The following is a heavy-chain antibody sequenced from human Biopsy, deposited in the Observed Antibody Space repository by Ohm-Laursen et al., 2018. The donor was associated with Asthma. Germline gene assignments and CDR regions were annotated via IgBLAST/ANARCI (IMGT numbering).Heavy chain of an antibody. CDR1: GGTFKTYV. Sequence: ASSVKVSCKSLGGTFKTYVIGWVRQAPGQGLEWMGGINSVFGTTTYPQKFQDRVTITADDSTSTVYMELSSLRSEDTAVYYCARKAGSCISRTCYSLDFWGQGTLVTVSS. J-gene: IGHJ4*02. CDR2: INSVFGTT. V-gene: IGHV1-69*01. CDR3: ARKAGSCISRTCYSLDF. D-gene: IGHD2-2*01.